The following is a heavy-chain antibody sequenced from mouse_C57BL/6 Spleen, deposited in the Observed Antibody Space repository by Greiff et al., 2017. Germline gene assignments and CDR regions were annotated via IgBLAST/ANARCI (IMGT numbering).Heavy chain of an antibody. V-gene: IGHV3-6*01. CDR3: ARVSYLNPLYVMDY. D-gene: IGHD2-12*01. Sequence: EVKLMESGPGLVKPSQSLSLTCSVTGYSITSGYYWNWIRQFPGNKLEWMGYISYDGSNNYNPSLKNRISITRDTSKNQFFLKLNSVTTEDTATYYCARVSYLNPLYVMDYWGQGTSVTVSS. J-gene: IGHJ4*01. CDR2: ISYDGSN. CDR1: GYSITSGYY.